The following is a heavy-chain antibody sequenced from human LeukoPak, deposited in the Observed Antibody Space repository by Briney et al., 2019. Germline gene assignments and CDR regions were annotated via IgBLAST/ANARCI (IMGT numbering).Heavy chain of an antibody. CDR1: GFTFSNYW. Sequence: GGSLRLSCAASGFTFSNYWMHWVRQAPGKGLVWISRINGDGSSTNYADSVKGRFTISKDNAKNSLYLQMNSLRAEDTAVYYCARAGYGDYDIDYWGQGTLVTVSS. J-gene: IGHJ4*02. V-gene: IGHV3-74*01. CDR2: INGDGSST. D-gene: IGHD4-17*01. CDR3: ARAGYGDYDIDY.